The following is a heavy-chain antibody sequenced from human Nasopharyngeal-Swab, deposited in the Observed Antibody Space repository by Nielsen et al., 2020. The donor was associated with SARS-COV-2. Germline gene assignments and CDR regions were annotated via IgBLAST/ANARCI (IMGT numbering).Heavy chain of an antibody. CDR2: ITWNSGI. CDR1: GFTYDDYA. Sequence: SLKISCVASGFTYDDYAIHWVRQAPGKGLEWVSGITWNSGIGYTDSVKGRFTISRDNARNSLYLQMNSLRTEDTALYYCTKGRADYSNPSFDNWGQGTLVTVSS. CDR3: TKGRADYSNPSFDN. J-gene: IGHJ4*02. D-gene: IGHD4-11*01. V-gene: IGHV3-9*01.